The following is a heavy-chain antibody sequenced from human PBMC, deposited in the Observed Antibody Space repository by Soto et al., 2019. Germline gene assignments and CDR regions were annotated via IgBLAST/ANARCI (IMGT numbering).Heavy chain of an antibody. CDR3: ASGSEGVVKYYFDY. CDR1: GGTFSSYA. CDR2: IIPIFGTA. J-gene: IGHJ4*02. Sequence: QVQLVQSGAEVKKPGSSVKVSCKAFGGTFSSYAISWVRQAPGQGLEWMGGIIPIFGTANYAQKFQGRVTITADESTRTAYMELSSLRSEDTAVYYCASGSEGVVKYYFDYWGQGTLVTVSS. V-gene: IGHV1-69*01. D-gene: IGHD3-22*01.